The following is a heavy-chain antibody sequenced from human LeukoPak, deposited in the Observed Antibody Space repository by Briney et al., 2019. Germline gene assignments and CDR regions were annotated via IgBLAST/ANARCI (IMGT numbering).Heavy chain of an antibody. J-gene: IGHJ4*02. CDR1: GFTVSSSY. Sequence: PGGSLRLSCAASGFTVSSSYMNWVRQAPGKGLEWVSVIYSGGSTYYADSVKGRFTISRDNSKNTLYLQMSSLRAEDTAVYYCVRDSSGYSLDYWGQGTLVTVSS. D-gene: IGHD3-22*01. CDR3: VRDSSGYSLDY. CDR2: IYSGGST. V-gene: IGHV3-66*01.